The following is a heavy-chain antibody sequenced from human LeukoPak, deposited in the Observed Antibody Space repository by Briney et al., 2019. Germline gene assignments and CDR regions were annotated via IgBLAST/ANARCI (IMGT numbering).Heavy chain of an antibody. CDR3: ARGGGSGSYYYYYYYYMDV. D-gene: IGHD3-10*01. CDR2: MNPNSGNT. J-gene: IGHJ6*03. Sequence: ASVKVSCKASGYTFTSYGISWVRQATGQGLEWMGWMNPNSGNTGYAQKFQGRVTITRNTSISTAYMELSSLRSEDTAVYYCARGGGSGSYYYYYYYYMDVWGKGTTVTVSS. CDR1: GYTFTSYG. V-gene: IGHV1-8*03.